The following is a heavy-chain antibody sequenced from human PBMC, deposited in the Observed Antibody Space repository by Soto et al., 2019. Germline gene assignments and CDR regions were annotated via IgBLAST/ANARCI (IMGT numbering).Heavy chain of an antibody. J-gene: IGHJ5*02. Sequence: QVQVQESGPGLVKPSETLSLTCTVSGAYINTYYWSWIRQSPGKGLEWIGHISDKGVTTYTPSLKSRVTMSADTSKNQVSLRLTSVTAADTAVYYCARGRFSMVRGVITTRWLDPWGQGTLVTVSS. CDR3: ARGRFSMVRGVITTRWLDP. D-gene: IGHD3-10*01. CDR1: GAYINTYY. CDR2: ISDKGVT. V-gene: IGHV4-59*01.